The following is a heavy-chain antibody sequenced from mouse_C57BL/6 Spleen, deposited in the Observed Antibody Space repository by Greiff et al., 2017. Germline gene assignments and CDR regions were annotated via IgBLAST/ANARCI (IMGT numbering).Heavy chain of an antibody. CDR3: ARATVVAWGYYDY. Sequence: VQLQQSGAELVKPGASVKLSCTASGFNIKDYYMHWVKQRTEQGLEWIGRIDPEGGETKYAQKFQGKATITADTSSNSAYLQLSSLTAEDTAVYYWARATVVAWGYYDYWGQGTTLTAYS. CDR1: GFNIKDYY. D-gene: IGHD1-1*01. V-gene: IGHV14-2*01. J-gene: IGHJ2*01. CDR2: IDPEGGET.